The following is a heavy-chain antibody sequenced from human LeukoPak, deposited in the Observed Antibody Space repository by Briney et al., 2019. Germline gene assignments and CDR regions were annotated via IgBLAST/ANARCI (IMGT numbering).Heavy chain of an antibody. CDR2: IYYSGST. V-gene: IGHV4-59*01. J-gene: IGHJ6*03. CDR1: GGSISSYY. Sequence: PSETLSLTCSVSGGSISSYYWIWTRQPPGKGLECIGYIYYSGSTNYNPSLKSRVTISLDTSKNQFSLKLTSVTAADSAVYYCARGGDYYYYYMDVWGKGTTVTISS. CDR3: ARGGDYYYYYMDV.